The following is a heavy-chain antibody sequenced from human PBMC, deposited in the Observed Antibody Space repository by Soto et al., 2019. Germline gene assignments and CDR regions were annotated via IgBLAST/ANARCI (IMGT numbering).Heavy chain of an antibody. J-gene: IGHJ4*02. CDR2: IHYSGNT. CDR3: AKAVWFGELAFDY. CDR1: GGSISSGQGY. Sequence: QVQLQESGPGLVKPSQTLSLTCTVSGGSISSGQGYWTWFRQPPGKGLEWIGYIHYSGNTCYNPSLQSRAIISVDTSQNKFSLKVTSVTVADTAVYYCAKAVWFGELAFDYWGRGSLVTVSS. D-gene: IGHD3-10*01. V-gene: IGHV4-30-4*08.